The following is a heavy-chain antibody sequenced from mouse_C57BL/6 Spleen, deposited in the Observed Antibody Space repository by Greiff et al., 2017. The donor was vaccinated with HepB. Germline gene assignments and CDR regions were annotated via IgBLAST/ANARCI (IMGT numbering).Heavy chain of an antibody. CDR2: IYPGSGST. CDR3: ARSRDGNSGFAY. D-gene: IGHD2-1*01. J-gene: IGHJ3*01. V-gene: IGHV1-55*01. CDR1: GYTFTSYW. Sequence: QVQLQQPGAELVKPGASVKMSCKASGYTFTSYWITWVKQRPGQGLEWIGDIYPGSGSTNYNEKFKSKATLTVDTSSSTAYMQLSSLTSEDSAVYYCARSRDGNSGFAYWGQGTLVTVSA.